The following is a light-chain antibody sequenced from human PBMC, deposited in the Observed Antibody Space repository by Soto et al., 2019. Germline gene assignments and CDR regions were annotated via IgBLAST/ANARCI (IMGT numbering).Light chain of an antibody. CDR1: QGISSY. Sequence: AIRMTQSPSSLSASTGDRVTITCRASQGISSYLAWYQQKPGKAPKLLIYAASTLQSGVPSRFSGSGSGTDFTLTISCLQSEYFATDYCQQYYSYPYTFGQGTKLEIK. V-gene: IGKV1-8*01. CDR2: AAS. CDR3: QQYYSYPYT. J-gene: IGKJ2*01.